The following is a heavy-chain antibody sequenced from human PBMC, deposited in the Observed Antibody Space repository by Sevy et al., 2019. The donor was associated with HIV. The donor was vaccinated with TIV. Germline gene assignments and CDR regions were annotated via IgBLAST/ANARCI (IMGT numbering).Heavy chain of an antibody. CDR1: GYTLTEFS. CDR2: FDPEDAKT. Sequence: ASVKVSCKISGYTLTEFSMHWVRQVPGKGLEWMGSFDPEDAKTIYAQKFQGRVTMTEDTSTDTAYMELRSLRSEDTAMYYCAITPEYYSDSSGYFDYWGQGTLVTVSS. J-gene: IGHJ4*02. CDR3: AITPEYYSDSSGYFDY. D-gene: IGHD3-22*01. V-gene: IGHV1-24*01.